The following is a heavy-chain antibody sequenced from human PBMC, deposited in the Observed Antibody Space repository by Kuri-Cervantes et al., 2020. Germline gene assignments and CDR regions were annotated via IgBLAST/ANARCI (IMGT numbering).Heavy chain of an antibody. D-gene: IGHD5-24*01. V-gene: IGHV3-30-3*01. CDR2: ISYDGSNK. CDR3: ARKDGYNSGAYSY. J-gene: IGHJ4*02. CDR1: RFTFSSYA. Sequence: GGSLRLSCAASRFTFSSYAMHWVRQAPGKGLEWVAVISYDGSNKYYADSVKGRFTISRDNSKNTLYLQMNSLRAEDTAVYYCARKDGYNSGAYSYWGQGTLVTVSS.